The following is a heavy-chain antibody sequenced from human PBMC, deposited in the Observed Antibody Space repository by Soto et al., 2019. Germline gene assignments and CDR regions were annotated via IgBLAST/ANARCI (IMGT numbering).Heavy chain of an antibody. D-gene: IGHD3-22*01. CDR2: ISAGSVAS. V-gene: IGHV3-23*01. CDR3: ARGRESCGSYRSFDY. CDR1: GFTFSSYA. J-gene: IGHJ4*02. Sequence: PGGSLRLSCAASGFTFSSYAMSWVRQAPGKGLEWVSAISAGSVASNYADSVKGRFTISRDNSKNTLYLQMNSLRAEDTAVYYCARGRESCGSYRSFDYWGQGALVTVSS.